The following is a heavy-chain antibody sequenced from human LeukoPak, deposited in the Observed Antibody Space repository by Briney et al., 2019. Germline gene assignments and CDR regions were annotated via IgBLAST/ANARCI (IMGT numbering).Heavy chain of an antibody. CDR2: IYPGDSDT. CDR3: ARLSRTGFTRYYYYGMDV. CDR1: GYSFTSYW. D-gene: IGHD1-1*01. Sequence: GESLKISCKGSGYSFTSYWIGWVRQMPGKGLEWMGIIYPGDSDTRYSPSFQGQVTISANKSISTAYLQWSSLKASDTAMYYCARLSRTGFTRYYYYGMDVWGQGTTVTVSS. J-gene: IGHJ6*02. V-gene: IGHV5-51*01.